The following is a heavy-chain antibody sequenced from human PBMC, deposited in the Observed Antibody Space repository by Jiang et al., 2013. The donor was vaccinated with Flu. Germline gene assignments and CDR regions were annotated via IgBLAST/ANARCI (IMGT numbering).Heavy chain of an antibody. CDR3: ARGIVVAGTRSLDY. Sequence: QTLSLTCAISGDSVSGNGAAWNWIRQSPSRGLEWLGRTYYRSKWYYDYAASVKSRITINPDTPKNQFSLQLNSVTPEDTAVYYCARGIVVAGTRSLDYWGQGTLVTVSS. D-gene: IGHD6-19*01. CDR2: TYYRSKWYY. J-gene: IGHJ4*02. V-gene: IGHV6-1*01. CDR1: GDSVSGNGAA.